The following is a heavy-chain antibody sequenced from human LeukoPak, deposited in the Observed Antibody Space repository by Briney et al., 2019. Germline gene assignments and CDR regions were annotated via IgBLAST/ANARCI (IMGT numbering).Heavy chain of an antibody. J-gene: IGHJ4*02. CDR3: ARDPYYYGSGSYYTLEDY. CDR2: ISSSSSYI. D-gene: IGHD3-10*01. V-gene: IGHV3-21*01. CDR1: GFTFSSYS. Sequence: GGSLRLSCAASGFTFSSYSMNWVRQAPGKGLEWVSSISSSSSYIYYAESVKGRFTISRDNAKNSLYLQMNRLRAEDTAVYYCARDPYYYGSGSYYTLEDYWRQGTLVSVSS.